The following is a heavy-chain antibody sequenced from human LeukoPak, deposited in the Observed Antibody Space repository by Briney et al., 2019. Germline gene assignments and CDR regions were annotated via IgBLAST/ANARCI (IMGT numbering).Heavy chain of an antibody. Sequence: GGSLRLSCTASGFTFSTYWMAWVRQAPGKGLEWVANIKEDESAKHQADSVKGRFTISRDNVQNSMYLQMSSLRGEDTAVYYCARDVGGSLDYWGQGTLVTVSS. CDR3: ARDVGGSLDY. CDR1: GFTFSTYW. D-gene: IGHD1-26*01. V-gene: IGHV3-7*01. J-gene: IGHJ4*02. CDR2: IKEDESAK.